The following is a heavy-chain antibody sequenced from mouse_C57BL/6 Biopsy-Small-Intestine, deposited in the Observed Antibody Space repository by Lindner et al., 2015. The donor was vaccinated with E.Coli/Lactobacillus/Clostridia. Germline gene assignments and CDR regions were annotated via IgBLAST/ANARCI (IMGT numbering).Heavy chain of an antibody. D-gene: IGHD2-4*01. Sequence: QLQESGPELVKPGASVKISCKASGYSFTGYYMNWVKQSPEKSLEWIGEINPTTGGTTYNQKFKAKATLTVDKSSSTTYMQLESLTSEDSAVYYCARSYYDNLDYWGQGTILTVSS. CDR3: ARSYYDNLDY. CDR1: GYSFTGYY. J-gene: IGHJ2*01. V-gene: IGHV1-42*01. CDR2: INPTTGGT.